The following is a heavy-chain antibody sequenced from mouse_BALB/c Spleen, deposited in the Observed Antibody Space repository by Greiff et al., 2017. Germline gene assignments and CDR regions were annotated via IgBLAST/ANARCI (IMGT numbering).Heavy chain of an antibody. CDR2: ISSGGSYT. CDR1: GFTFSSYG. CDR3: ARQWYGNFYFDY. V-gene: IGHV5-6*02. D-gene: IGHD2-10*02. Sequence: DVMLVESGGDLVKPGGSLKLSCAASGFTFSSYGMSWVRQTPDKRLEWVATISSGGSYTYYPDSVKGRFTISRDNAKNTLYLQMSSLKSEDTAMYYCARQWYGNFYFDYWGQGTTLTVSS. J-gene: IGHJ2*01.